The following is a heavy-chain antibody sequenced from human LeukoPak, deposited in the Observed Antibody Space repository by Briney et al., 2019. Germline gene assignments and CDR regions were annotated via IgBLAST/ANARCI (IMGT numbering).Heavy chain of an antibody. CDR2: IKQGGSEK. Sequence: PGGSLRLSCAASGFTFSSYWMSWVRQAPGKGLEWVANIKQGGSEKYYVDSVKGRFTISRDNAKNSLYLQMNSLRAEDTAVYYCARASITIFGVVKRAPFDYWGQGTLVTVSS. CDR1: GFTFSSYW. J-gene: IGHJ4*02. D-gene: IGHD3-3*01. V-gene: IGHV3-7*01. CDR3: ARASITIFGVVKRAPFDY.